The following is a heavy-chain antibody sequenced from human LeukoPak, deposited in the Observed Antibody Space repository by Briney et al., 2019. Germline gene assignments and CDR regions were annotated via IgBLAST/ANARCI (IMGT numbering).Heavy chain of an antibody. CDR3: ARVPAYYDILTGYYSPDDAFDI. CDR2: IYHRGNA. CDR1: GGSISSSNW. D-gene: IGHD3-9*01. Sequence: PSGTLSLTCAVSGGSISSSNWWNWVRQTPGKGLEWIGEIYHRGNANYNPSLKSRVTVSVDTSKNQFSLKLSSVTAADTAVYYCARVPAYYDILTGYYSPDDAFDIWGQGTMVTVSS. J-gene: IGHJ3*02. V-gene: IGHV4-4*02.